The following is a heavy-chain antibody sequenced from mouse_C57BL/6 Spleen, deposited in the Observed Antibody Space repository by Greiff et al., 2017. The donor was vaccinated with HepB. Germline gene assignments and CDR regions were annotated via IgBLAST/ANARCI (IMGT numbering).Heavy chain of an antibody. D-gene: IGHD2-5*01. J-gene: IGHJ4*01. V-gene: IGHV2-2*01. CDR3: ARRFYYSKGDAMDY. CDR2: IWSGGST. CDR1: GFSLTSYG. Sequence: QVQLKESGPGLVQPSQSLSITCTVSGFSLTSYGVHWVRQSPGKGLEWLGVIWSGGSTDYNAAFISRLSISKDNSKSQVFFKMNSLQADDTAIYYCARRFYYSKGDAMDYWGQGTSVTVSS.